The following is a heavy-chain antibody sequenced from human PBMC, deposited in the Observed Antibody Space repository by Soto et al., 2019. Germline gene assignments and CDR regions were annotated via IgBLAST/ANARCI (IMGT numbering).Heavy chain of an antibody. J-gene: IGHJ4*02. V-gene: IGHV1-69*13. CDR1: GVTFSSYA. D-gene: IGHD2-2*01. CDR3: ERISSASAGWFPDQ. Sequence: SVKVSCTSSGVTFSSYAISWVRQAPGQGLEWMGGIIANIGNTNYAQKFQGRVTITADESTSTACMDLRSLKSDDTAGYYCERISSASAGWFPDQWGQGTWV. CDR2: IIANIGNT.